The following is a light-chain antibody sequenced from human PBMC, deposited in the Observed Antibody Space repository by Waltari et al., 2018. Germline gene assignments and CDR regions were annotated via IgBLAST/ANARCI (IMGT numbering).Light chain of an antibody. CDR3: QQRRNWPQVT. J-gene: IGKJ2*01. V-gene: IGKV3-11*01. CDR1: PSVSSS. CDR2: DAS. Sequence: EIVLTHSPATLSLSPGERAPLSCWASPSVSSSLAWYQHKPGQAPRLLIYDASNRATGIPARFSGSGSGTDFTLTITSLEPEDFAVYYCQQRRNWPQVTFGQGTKLE.